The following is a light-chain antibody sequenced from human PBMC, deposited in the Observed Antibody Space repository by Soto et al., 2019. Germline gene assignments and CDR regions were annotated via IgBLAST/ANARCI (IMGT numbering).Light chain of an antibody. J-gene: IGLJ1*01. Sequence: CTGTSRDVGSYNYVSWYQQHPGKAPKLMIYEVSNRPSGVSNRFSGSKSGNTASLTISGLQAEDEADYYCSSYTSSSTYVFGTGTKLTVL. CDR2: EVS. V-gene: IGLV2-14*01. CDR3: SSYTSSSTYV. CDR1: SRDVGSYNY.